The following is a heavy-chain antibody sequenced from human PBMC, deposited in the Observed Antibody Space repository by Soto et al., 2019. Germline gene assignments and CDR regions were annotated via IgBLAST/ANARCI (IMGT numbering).Heavy chain of an antibody. CDR2: IYYSGST. J-gene: IGHJ4*02. Sequence: QVQLQESGPGLVKPSQTLSLTCTVSGGSISSAGYYWSWIRQHPGKGLEWIGYIYYSGSTYYNPSLKSRVTISLDTSKNQFSLKLSSVTAADTAVYYCARGLEGYYYDSSGYYYIFDYWGQGTLVTVSS. CDR1: GGSISSAGYY. V-gene: IGHV4-31*03. D-gene: IGHD3-22*01. CDR3: ARGLEGYYYDSSGYYYIFDY.